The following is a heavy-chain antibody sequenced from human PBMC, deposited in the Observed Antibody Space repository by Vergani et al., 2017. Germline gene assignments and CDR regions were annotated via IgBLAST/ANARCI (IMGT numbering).Heavy chain of an antibody. Sequence: EVQLVQSGAEVKKPGESLRISCKGSGYSFTSYWISWVRQMPGKGLEWMGRIDPSDSYTNYSPSFQGHVTISADKSISTAYLQWSSLKASDTAMYYCARHDGTTGTPPNFDYWGQGTLVTVSS. V-gene: IGHV5-10-1*03. D-gene: IGHD1-1*01. CDR2: IDPSDSYT. CDR1: GYSFTSYW. CDR3: ARHDGTTGTPPNFDY. J-gene: IGHJ4*02.